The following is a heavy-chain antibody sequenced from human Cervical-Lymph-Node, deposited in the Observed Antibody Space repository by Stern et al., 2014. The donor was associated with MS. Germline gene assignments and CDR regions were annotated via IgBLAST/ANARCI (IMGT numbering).Heavy chain of an antibody. CDR2: IYHGDSDT. V-gene: IGHV5-51*01. D-gene: IGHD6-6*01. Sequence: EVQLVESGAEVKKPGESLKISCKGSGYSFTSYRIGWVRQMPGKGLEWMGIIYHGDSDTRYSPSFQGQVTISADKSISTAYLQWSSLKASDTAIYYCARHRIAPRGYYGMDVWGQGTTVTVSS. CDR3: ARHRIAPRGYYGMDV. J-gene: IGHJ6*02. CDR1: GYSFTSYR.